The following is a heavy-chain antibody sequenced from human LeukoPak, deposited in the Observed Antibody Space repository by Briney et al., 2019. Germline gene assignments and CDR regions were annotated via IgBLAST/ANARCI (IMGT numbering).Heavy chain of an antibody. Sequence: GGSLRLSCAASGFSVISNYMSWVRQAPGKGLEWVSLIYSGGSTNYVDSVKGRFTISRDNSKNTLYLQMNNLRAEDTAVYYCARDGGGAYSLAFDIWGQGTLVTVSS. CDR3: ARDGGGAYSLAFDI. CDR2: IYSGGST. J-gene: IGHJ3*02. D-gene: IGHD1-26*01. V-gene: IGHV3-53*01. CDR1: GFSVISNY.